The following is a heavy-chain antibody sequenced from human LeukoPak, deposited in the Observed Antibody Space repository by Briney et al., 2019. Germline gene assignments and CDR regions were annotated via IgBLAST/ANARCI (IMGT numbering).Heavy chain of an antibody. D-gene: IGHD2-8*01. CDR3: ARVNDCTNGVCYKNWFDP. J-gene: IGHJ5*02. Sequence: ASVKVSCKASGYTFTGYYMHWVRQAPGQGLEWMGWINPNSGGTNYAQKFQGRVTMTRDTSISTAYMELSRLRSDDTAVYYCARVNDCTNGVCYKNWFDPWGQGTLVTVSS. CDR1: GYTFTGYY. V-gene: IGHV1-2*02. CDR2: INPNSGGT.